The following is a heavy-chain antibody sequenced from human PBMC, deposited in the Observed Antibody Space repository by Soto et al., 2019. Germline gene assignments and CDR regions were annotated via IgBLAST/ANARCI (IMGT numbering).Heavy chain of an antibody. CDR2: IKNRADGGTT. D-gene: IGHD4-17*01. CDR3: TTDPGDYEDF. J-gene: IGHJ4*02. CDR1: GITFTNAW. Sequence: EVQLVESGGDLVKPGGCLRLSCAASGITFTNAWMSWVRQAPGKGLEWVGRIKNRADGGTTDYAAPGRGRFTISRDDSKNTLFLQMNSLEAEDTAVYYCTTDPGDYEDFWGQGTLVTVSS. V-gene: IGHV3-15*01.